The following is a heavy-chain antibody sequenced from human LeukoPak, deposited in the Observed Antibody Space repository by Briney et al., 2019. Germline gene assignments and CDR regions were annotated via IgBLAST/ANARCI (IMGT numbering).Heavy chain of an antibody. J-gene: IGHJ4*02. CDR1: GGSISSYY. D-gene: IGHD6-19*01. V-gene: IGHV4-4*07. Sequence: SETLSLTCTVSGGSISSYYCSWIRQPAGKGLEWIGRIQISGNTNYNPSLKSRATMSVDTSKNQFSLKLTSVTAADTAVYYCASGGVAGRWPLDYWGQGTLVTVSS. CDR2: IQISGNT. CDR3: ASGGVAGRWPLDY.